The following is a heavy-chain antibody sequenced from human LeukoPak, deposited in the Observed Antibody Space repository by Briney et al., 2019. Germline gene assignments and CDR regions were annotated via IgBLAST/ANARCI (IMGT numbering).Heavy chain of an antibody. CDR3: ARDPDISAFDI. CDR2: INPDGTQR. D-gene: IGHD3-3*02. CDR1: GLTFSSSW. J-gene: IGHJ3*02. Sequence: GGSLRLSCVASGLTFSSSWMTWVRQAPGKGLECVAHINPDGTQRSYVDSVKGRFTITRDNTENTLYLQMNSLRADDTAVYYCARDPDISAFDIWGQGTMVTVSS. V-gene: IGHV3-7*01.